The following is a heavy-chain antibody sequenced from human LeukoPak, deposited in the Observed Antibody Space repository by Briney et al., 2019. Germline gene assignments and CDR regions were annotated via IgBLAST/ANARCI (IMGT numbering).Heavy chain of an antibody. J-gene: IGHJ6*02. CDR2: IDPSDSYT. V-gene: IGHV5-10-1*01. Sequence: GESLKVSCKGSGYSFTSYWISWVRQMPGKGLEWMGRIDPSDSYTNYSPSFQGHVTISADRSISTAYLQWSSLKASDTAVYYCARRGRAQGALNPNYGMDVWGQGTTVTVSS. CDR1: GYSFTSYW. CDR3: ARRGRAQGALNPNYGMDV.